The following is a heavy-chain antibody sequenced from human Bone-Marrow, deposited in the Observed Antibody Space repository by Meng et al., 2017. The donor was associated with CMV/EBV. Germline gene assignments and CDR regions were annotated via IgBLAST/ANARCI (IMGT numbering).Heavy chain of an antibody. CDR3: AREVAFVVVPAAISWGWFDP. CDR2: ISAYNGNT. V-gene: IGHV1-18*01. CDR1: GYTFTSYG. D-gene: IGHD2-2*01. J-gene: IGHJ5*02. Sequence: ASVKVSCKASGYTFTSYGISWVRQAPGQGLEWMGWISAYNGNTNYVQKLQGRVTMTTDTSTSTAYMELRSLRSDDTAVYYCAREVAFVVVPAAISWGWFDPWGQGTLVTVSS.